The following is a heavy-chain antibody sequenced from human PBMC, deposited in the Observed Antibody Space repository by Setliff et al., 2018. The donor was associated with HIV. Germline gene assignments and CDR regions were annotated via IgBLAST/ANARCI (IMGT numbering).Heavy chain of an antibody. CDR2: MNPNSGNT. CDR3: ARGLRAYLGY. D-gene: IGHD1-26*01. Sequence: ASVKVSCKASGYTFSSYDTNWVRQTAGQGLEWMGWMNPNSGNTGYAQKFQGRVTMTRNTSISTAYMELISLTSDDTAIYFCARGLRAYLGYWGQGTLVTVSS. V-gene: IGHV1-8*01. J-gene: IGHJ4*02. CDR1: GYTFSSYD.